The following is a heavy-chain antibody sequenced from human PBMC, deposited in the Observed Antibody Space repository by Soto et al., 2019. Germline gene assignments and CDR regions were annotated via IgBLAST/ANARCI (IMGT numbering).Heavy chain of an antibody. V-gene: IGHV1-46*01. J-gene: IGHJ6*02. CDR2: INPSGGST. CDR1: GYTFTSYY. Sequence: QVQLVQSGAEVKKPGASVKVSCKASGYTFTSYYMHWVRQAPEQGLEWMGIINPSGGSTSYAQKFQRGVTRTRDTSTSTVYMELSSLRSEDTAVYYCARELVLVPAAMNYYGMDVWGQGTTVTVSS. CDR3: ARELVLVPAAMNYYGMDV. D-gene: IGHD2-2*01.